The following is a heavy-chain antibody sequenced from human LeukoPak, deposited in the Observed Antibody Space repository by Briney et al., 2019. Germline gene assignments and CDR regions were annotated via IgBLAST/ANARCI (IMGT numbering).Heavy chain of an antibody. Sequence: ASVKVSCKASGYTFTSYGINWVRQAPGQGLEWMGCISAYNGNTNYAQKLQGRVTMTTDTSTSTAYMELRSLRSDDTAVYYCARVDAYGSGSRYYMDVWGKGTTVTISS. J-gene: IGHJ6*03. V-gene: IGHV1-18*01. CDR1: GYTFTSYG. CDR3: ARVDAYGSGSRYYMDV. D-gene: IGHD3-10*01. CDR2: ISAYNGNT.